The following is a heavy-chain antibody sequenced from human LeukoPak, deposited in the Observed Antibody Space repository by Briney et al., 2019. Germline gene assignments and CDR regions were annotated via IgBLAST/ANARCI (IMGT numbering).Heavy chain of an antibody. V-gene: IGHV3-7*01. CDR3: ARECGDCYSWYAARDAFDI. CDR2: INQDGTDQ. CDR1: GFSFSSYW. Sequence: PGGSLRLSCAASGFSFSSYWMSWVRQTPGKGLELVANINQDGTDQYYVDSVKGRFTISRDSAKKSLYLQMSTVRGDDTSVYYCARECGDCYSWYAARDAFDIWGQGAMVTVSS. J-gene: IGHJ3*02. D-gene: IGHD2-21*02.